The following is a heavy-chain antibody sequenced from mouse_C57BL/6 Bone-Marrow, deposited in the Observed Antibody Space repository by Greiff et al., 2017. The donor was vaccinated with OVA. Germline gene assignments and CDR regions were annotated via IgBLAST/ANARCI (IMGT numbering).Heavy chain of an antibody. V-gene: IGHV1-64*01. Sequence: QVQLQQPGAELVKPGASVKLSCKASGYTFTSYWMHWVKQRPGQGLEWIGMIHPNSGSTNYNEKFKSKATLTVDKSSSTAYMQLSSLTSEDSEVYDSASDASYCGSSTYFAYWGQGTLVTVSA. CDR1: GYTFTSYW. CDR3: ASDASYCGSSTYFAY. CDR2: IHPNSGST. J-gene: IGHJ3*01. D-gene: IGHD1-1*01.